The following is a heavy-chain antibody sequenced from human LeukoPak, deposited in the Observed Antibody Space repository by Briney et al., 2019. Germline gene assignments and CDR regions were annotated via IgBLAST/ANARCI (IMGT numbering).Heavy chain of an antibody. CDR2: IYFSGST. D-gene: IGHD3-10*01. V-gene: IGHV4-31*03. Sequence: PSQTLSLTCTVSVGSISSGGYFWRWIRQHPGKGLEWLGYIYFSGSTYYNPSLQSRITISVDTSKNQFSLKLNSVTAADTAVYYCARDQITMVRGDYYYYGMDVWGRGTTVTVSS. J-gene: IGHJ6*02. CDR3: ARDQITMVRGDYYYYGMDV. CDR1: VGSISSGGYF.